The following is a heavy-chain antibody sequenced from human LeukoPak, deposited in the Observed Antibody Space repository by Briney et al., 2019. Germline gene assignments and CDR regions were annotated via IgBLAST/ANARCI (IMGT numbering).Heavy chain of an antibody. J-gene: IGHJ4*02. V-gene: IGHV3-23*01. CDR3: AKDRYSSGWYGDPTALFDY. D-gene: IGHD6-19*01. CDR2: ICGSGGST. Sequence: PGGSLRLSCAVSRFTFRSYAVSWVRQAPGNGLEWVPAICGSGGSTYYADSVKGRFTISRDNSKNAVYLQINSLRAEDTAVYYCAKDRYSSGWYGDPTALFDYWGQGTLVTVSS. CDR1: RFTFRSYA.